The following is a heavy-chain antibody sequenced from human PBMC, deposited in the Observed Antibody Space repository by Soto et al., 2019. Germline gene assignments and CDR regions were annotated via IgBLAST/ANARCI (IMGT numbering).Heavy chain of an antibody. CDR2: ISSTTNYI. J-gene: IGHJ4*02. CDR3: ARESEDLTSNFDY. V-gene: IGHV3-21*06. Sequence: GGSLRLSCAASGFTLTRYSMNWVRQAPGKGLEWVSSISSTTNYIYYGDSMKGRFTISRDNAKDSLYLEMNSLRAEDTAVYYCARESEDLTSNFDYWGQGTLVTVSS. CDR1: GFTLTRYS.